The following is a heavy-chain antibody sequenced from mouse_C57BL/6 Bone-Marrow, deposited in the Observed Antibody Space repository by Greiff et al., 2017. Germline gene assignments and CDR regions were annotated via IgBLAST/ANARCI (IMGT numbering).Heavy chain of an antibody. CDR3: ARRGERAYYFDY. Sequence: EVQLQQSVAELVRPGASVKMSCTASGFTIKNTYMHWVQQSPEQGLEWIGRIDPANGNTKYAPKFQGQATITADTSSNTAYLQLSRLTAEDTAIYYCARRGERAYYFDYWGQGTTLTVSS. CDR2: IDPANGNT. CDR1: GFTIKNTY. V-gene: IGHV14-3*01. J-gene: IGHJ2*01. D-gene: IGHD3-1*01.